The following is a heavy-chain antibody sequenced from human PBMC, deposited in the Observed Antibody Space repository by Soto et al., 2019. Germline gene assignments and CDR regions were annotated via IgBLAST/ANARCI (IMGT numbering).Heavy chain of an antibody. V-gene: IGHV1-18*01. CDR3: ERAYGRYGMHV. J-gene: IGHJ6*02. D-gene: IGHD4-17*01. Sequence: QVQLVQSGAEVKKPGASVKVSCKASGYTFTSYGISWVRQAPGQGLEWMGWISAYNGNTNYAQKLQGRVTMTTDTSRSSDEMELRNMRSDDTAVYYWERAYGRYGMHVWGQGRTVTVSS. CDR1: GYTFTSYG. CDR2: ISAYNGNT.